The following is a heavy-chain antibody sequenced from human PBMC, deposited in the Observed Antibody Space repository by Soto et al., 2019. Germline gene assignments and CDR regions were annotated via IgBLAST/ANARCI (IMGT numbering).Heavy chain of an antibody. CDR1: GGSISSYY. J-gene: IGHJ4*02. CDR2: IYYSGST. Sequence: QVQLQESGPGLVKPSETLSLTCTVSGGSISSYYWSWIRQPPGKGLEWIGYIYYSGSTNYNPSLKSRVTISVDTSKNQFSLKLSSVTAADTAVYYCARGPSGWYSDSSGYYNYWGQGTLVTVSS. D-gene: IGHD3-22*01. V-gene: IGHV4-59*01. CDR3: ARGPSGWYSDSSGYYNY.